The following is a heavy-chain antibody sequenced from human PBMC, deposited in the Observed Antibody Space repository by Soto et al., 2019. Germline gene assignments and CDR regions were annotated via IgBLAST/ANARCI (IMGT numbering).Heavy chain of an antibody. V-gene: IGHV3-23*01. D-gene: IGHD6-13*01. Sequence: PGGSLRPSCAASGFTFSSYAMSWVRQAPGKGLEWVSAISGSGGSTYYADSVKGRFTISRDNSKNTLYLQMNSLRAEDTAVCYCAKENGLAAAGTRRFDPWGQGTLVTVSS. J-gene: IGHJ5*02. CDR1: GFTFSSYA. CDR3: AKENGLAAAGTRRFDP. CDR2: ISGSGGST.